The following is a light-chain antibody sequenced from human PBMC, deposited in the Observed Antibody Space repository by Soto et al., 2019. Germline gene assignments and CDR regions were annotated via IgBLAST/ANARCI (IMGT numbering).Light chain of an antibody. CDR2: AAS. CDR1: QSIINY. J-gene: IGKJ2*01. CDR3: QQSHRTSQT. Sequence: DIQMTHSPSSLSASVGDRVTITCRTSQSIINYLNWYQQKPGKAPKLLIYAASSLESGVPSRFSRSGSGKDFTLTISSLQLEDVATYYCQQSHRTSQTFAQGIKVEIX. V-gene: IGKV1-39*01.